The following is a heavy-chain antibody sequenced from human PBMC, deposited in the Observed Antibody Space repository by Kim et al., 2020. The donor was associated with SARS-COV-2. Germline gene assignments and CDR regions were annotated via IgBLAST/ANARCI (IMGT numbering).Heavy chain of an antibody. J-gene: IGHJ4*02. Sequence: GGSLRLSCAASGFTFSSYAMHWVRQAPGKGLEWVAVISYDGSNKYYADSVKGRFTISRDNSKNTLYLQMNSLRAEDTAVYYCARDRRPGIAVAGGFDYWGQGTLVTVSS. D-gene: IGHD6-19*01. CDR3: ARDRRPGIAVAGGFDY. CDR2: ISYDGSNK. CDR1: GFTFSSYA. V-gene: IGHV3-30*04.